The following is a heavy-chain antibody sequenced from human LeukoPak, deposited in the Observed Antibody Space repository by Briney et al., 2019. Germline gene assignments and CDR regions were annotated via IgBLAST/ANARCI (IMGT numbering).Heavy chain of an antibody. D-gene: IGHD1-14*01. V-gene: IGHV3-30-3*01. CDR1: GFTFSSYA. Sequence: GGSLRLSCAASGFTFSSYAMLWVRQAPGKGREWVAVISYDGSNKYYADSVKGRFTISRDNSKNTLYLQMNSLRAEDTAVYYCARDWEPVALYYFDYWGQGTLVTVSS. J-gene: IGHJ4*02. CDR2: ISYDGSNK. CDR3: ARDWEPVALYYFDY.